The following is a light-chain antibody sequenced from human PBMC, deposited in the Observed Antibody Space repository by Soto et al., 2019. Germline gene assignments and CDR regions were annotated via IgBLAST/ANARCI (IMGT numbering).Light chain of an antibody. V-gene: IGKV3-15*01. J-gene: IGKJ5*01. CDR1: QSVSIN. CDR2: GAS. Sequence: TVLTQSPGTLSVSPGERASLSCRASQSVSINFAWYQQKTGQAPRLLIYGASTRATGIPAKFSGSRSRTEIKLSVNSLQSEDFPVEPCQKRSNCPIITGGQGTGLEIK. CDR3: QKRSNCPIIT.